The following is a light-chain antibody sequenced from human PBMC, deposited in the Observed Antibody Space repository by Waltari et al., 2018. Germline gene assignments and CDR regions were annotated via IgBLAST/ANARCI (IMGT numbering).Light chain of an antibody. CDR1: QSVSSN. J-gene: IGKJ4*01. CDR3: QHRHNWPLA. V-gene: IGKV3-11*01. Sequence: EIVLTQSPATLFLSPGERATLSCRASQSVSSNLAWYQQKPGPAPRLLVYDASNRATGVPARFSGSGSGTDFTLIISSLEPEDFAVYYCQHRHNWPLAFGGGTKVEIK. CDR2: DAS.